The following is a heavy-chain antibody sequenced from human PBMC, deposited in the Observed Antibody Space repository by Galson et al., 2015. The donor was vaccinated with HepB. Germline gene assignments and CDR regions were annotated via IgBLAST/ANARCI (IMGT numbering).Heavy chain of an antibody. V-gene: IGHV3-11*06. CDR3: ARARKQVIPGYYFDY. CDR1: GFTFSDYY. D-gene: IGHD2-21*01. J-gene: IGHJ4*02. CDR2: ISSSSSYT. Sequence: SLRLSCAASGFTFSDYYMSWIRQAPGKGLEWVSYISSSSSYTNYADSVKGRFTISRDNAKNSLYLQMNSLRAEDTAVYYCARARKQVIPGYYFDYWGQGTLVTVSS.